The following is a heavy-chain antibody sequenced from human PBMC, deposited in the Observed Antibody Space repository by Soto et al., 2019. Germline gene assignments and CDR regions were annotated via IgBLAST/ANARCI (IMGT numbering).Heavy chain of an antibody. CDR1: GYTFTGYY. CDR2: INPNSGGT. Sequence: QVQLVQSGAEVKKPGASVKVSCKASGYTFTGYYMHWVRQAPGQGLEGLGWINPNSGGTNYAQTFQGWVTMTRDTSISTAYMELSRRRSDDTAVYYCARQVKSSLYGGHYYYYYGMAVWCQGTTVTVSS. J-gene: IGHJ6*02. D-gene: IGHD6-13*01. V-gene: IGHV1-2*04. CDR3: ARQVKSSLYGGHYYYYYGMAV.